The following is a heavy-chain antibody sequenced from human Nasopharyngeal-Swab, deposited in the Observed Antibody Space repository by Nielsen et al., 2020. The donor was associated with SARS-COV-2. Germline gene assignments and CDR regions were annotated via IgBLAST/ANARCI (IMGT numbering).Heavy chain of an antibody. CDR2: ICYSGST. D-gene: IGHD2-2*01. V-gene: IGHV4-39*01. Sequence: WIGQPPGKGLEWIGSICYSGSTYYNPSLKSRVTISVDTSKNQFPLKLSSVTAADTAVYYCARHDRDIVVVGPWGQGTLVTVSS. J-gene: IGHJ5*02. CDR3: ARHDRDIVVVGP.